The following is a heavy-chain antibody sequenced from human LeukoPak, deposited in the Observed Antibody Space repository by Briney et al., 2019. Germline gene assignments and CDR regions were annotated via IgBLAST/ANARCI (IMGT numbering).Heavy chain of an antibody. CDR3: ARVSIAVAGTSFDY. V-gene: IGHV3-21*01. CDR1: GFTFSSYS. J-gene: IGHJ4*02. Sequence: RGSLRLSCAASGFTFSSYSMNWVRQAPGKGLEWVSSISSSSSYIYYADSVKGRFTISRDNAKNSLYLQMNSLRAEDTAVYYCARVSIAVAGTSFDYWGQGTLVTVSS. CDR2: ISSSSSYI. D-gene: IGHD6-19*01.